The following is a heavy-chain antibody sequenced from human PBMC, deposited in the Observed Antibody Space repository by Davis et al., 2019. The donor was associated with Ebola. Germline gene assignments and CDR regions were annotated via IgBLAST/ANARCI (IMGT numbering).Heavy chain of an antibody. V-gene: IGHV3-66*01. CDR3: ARDDGLRVGATTVYYDGMDV. CDR2: IYSGGST. Sequence: GGSLRLSRAASGFTFSSYAMSWVRQAPGKGLEWVSVIYSGGSTYYADSVKGRFTISRDNSKNTLYLQMNSLRAEDTAVYYCARDDGLRVGATTVYYDGMDVWGQGTTVTVSS. D-gene: IGHD1-26*01. CDR1: GFTFSSYA. J-gene: IGHJ6*02.